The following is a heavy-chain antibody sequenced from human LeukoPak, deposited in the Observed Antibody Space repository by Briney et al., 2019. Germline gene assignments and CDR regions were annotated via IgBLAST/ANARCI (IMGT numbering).Heavy chain of an antibody. Sequence: GESLQISCKGSGYSFTSYWIGWVRQMPGKGLEWMGIIYPGDSDTRYSPSFQGQVTISADKSISTAYLQWSSLKASDTAMYYCAISGLRPTADFDYWGQGTLVTVSS. CDR1: GYSFTSYW. CDR3: AISGLRPTADFDY. D-gene: IGHD1-26*01. CDR2: IYPGDSDT. J-gene: IGHJ4*02. V-gene: IGHV5-51*01.